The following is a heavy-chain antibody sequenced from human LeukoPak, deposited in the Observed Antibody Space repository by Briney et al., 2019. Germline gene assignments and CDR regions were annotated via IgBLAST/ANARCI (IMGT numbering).Heavy chain of an antibody. CDR3: ARGGVIAAAGRPYYYYGMDV. V-gene: IGHV4-34*01. Sequence: SETLSLTCAVYGGSFSGYYWSWIRQPPGKGLEWIGEINHSGSTNYNPSLKSRVTISVDTSKNQFSLKLSSVTAADTAVYYCARGGVIAAAGRPYYYYGMDVWSKGTTVTVSS. J-gene: IGHJ6*04. D-gene: IGHD6-13*01. CDR2: INHSGST. CDR1: GGSFSGYY.